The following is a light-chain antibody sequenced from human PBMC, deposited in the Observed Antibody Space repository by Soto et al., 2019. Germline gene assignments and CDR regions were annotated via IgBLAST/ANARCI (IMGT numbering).Light chain of an antibody. CDR1: SSDVGGYYY. CDR2: EVS. V-gene: IGLV2-14*01. J-gene: IGLJ1*01. CDR3: SSYTSSSTLYV. Sequence: QPALTQPASVSGSPGQSITISCTGTSSDVGGYYYVSWYQHHPGKAPKLMIYEVSNRPSGVSNRFSGSKSGNTASLTISGLQAEDEADYYCSSYTSSSTLYVFGTGTQLTVL.